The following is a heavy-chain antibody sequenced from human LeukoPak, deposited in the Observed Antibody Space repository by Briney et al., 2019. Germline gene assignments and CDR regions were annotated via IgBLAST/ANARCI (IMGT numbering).Heavy chain of an antibody. CDR1: GFTFSNFA. J-gene: IGHJ4*02. Sequence: GGSLRLSCAASGFTFSNFAMNWVRQAPGKGLEWVSAISGSGDATYYADSVKGRFTISRDNSQTTLSLQMNSLRAEDTAIYYCAKGSGTYSERYWGQGTLVTVSS. D-gene: IGHD1-26*01. CDR3: AKGSGTYSERY. V-gene: IGHV3-23*01. CDR2: ISGSGDAT.